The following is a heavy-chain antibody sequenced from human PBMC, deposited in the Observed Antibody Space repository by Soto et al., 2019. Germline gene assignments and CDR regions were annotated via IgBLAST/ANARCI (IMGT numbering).Heavy chain of an antibody. CDR3: ANDLGCIEDFLX. Sequence: CLRLSCAASVCSFSSYGMHCVRQAPGKGLEWVSVISHDGSNKYYADSVKGRFTISRDNSNNTPYLQMNSMRAEDTAVYYCANDLGCIEDFLXRGQGTLFTASX. J-gene: IGHJ1*01. D-gene: IGHD3-3*01. CDR2: ISHDGSNK. CDR1: VCSFSSYG. V-gene: IGHV3-30*18.